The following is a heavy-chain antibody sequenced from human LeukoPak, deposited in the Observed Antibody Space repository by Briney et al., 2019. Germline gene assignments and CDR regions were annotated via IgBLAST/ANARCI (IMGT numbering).Heavy chain of an antibody. Sequence: GGSLRLSCAASGFTFSSYSMNWVRQAPGKGLEWRSYISSSSSIIYYADSVKGRFTISRDNAKNSLYLQMNSLRDEDTAVYYCARDGDSSGYYAAFDIWGQGTMVTVSS. V-gene: IGHV3-48*02. D-gene: IGHD3-22*01. CDR3: ARDGDSSGYYAAFDI. CDR2: ISSSSSII. CDR1: GFTFSSYS. J-gene: IGHJ3*02.